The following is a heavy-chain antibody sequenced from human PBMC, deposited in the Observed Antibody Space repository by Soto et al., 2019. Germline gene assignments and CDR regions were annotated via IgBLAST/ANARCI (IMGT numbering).Heavy chain of an antibody. D-gene: IGHD1-1*01. CDR2: IYPGDSDT. V-gene: IGHV5-51*01. CDR3: ARGLRNGGYYYYGMDV. Sequence: GEALKIACKGSGYSFTSYWIGWVRQMPGKGREWMGIIYPGDSDTRYSPSFQGQVTISGDKSISTAYLQGSSLKASDTALYYCARGLRNGGYYYYGMDVWGQGPTVTVSS. J-gene: IGHJ6*02. CDR1: GYSFTSYW.